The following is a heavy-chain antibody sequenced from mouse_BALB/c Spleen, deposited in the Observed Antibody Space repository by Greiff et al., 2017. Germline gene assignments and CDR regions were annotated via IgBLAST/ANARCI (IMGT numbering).Heavy chain of an antibody. J-gene: IGHJ3*01. V-gene: IGHV14-3*02. CDR3: ARWGYYGSSPAWFAY. CDR2: IDPANGNT. D-gene: IGHD1-1*01. CDR1: GFNIKDTY. Sequence: VQLQQSGAELVKPGASVKLSCTASGFNIKDTYMHWVKQRPEQGLEWIGRIDPANGNTKYDPKFQGKATITADTSSNTAYLQLSSLTSEDTAVYYCARWGYYGSSPAWFAYWGQGTLVTVSA.